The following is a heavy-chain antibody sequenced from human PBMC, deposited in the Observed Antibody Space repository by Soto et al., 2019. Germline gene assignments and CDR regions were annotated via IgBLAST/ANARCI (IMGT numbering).Heavy chain of an antibody. Sequence: QVQLVQSGAEVKKPGSSVKVSCKASGDTFTKYAISWVRQAPGQGLEGMGGIIPFYGTAHYTEKFQDRATIIADTSTRTADTELSSLRPEDTAVYYCARDLGGCSAGSCRYNWFDSWGQETLVTVSS. CDR3: ARDLGGCSAGSCRYNWFDS. CDR1: GDTFTKYA. V-gene: IGHV1-69*06. D-gene: IGHD2-15*01. J-gene: IGHJ5*01. CDR2: IIPFYGTA.